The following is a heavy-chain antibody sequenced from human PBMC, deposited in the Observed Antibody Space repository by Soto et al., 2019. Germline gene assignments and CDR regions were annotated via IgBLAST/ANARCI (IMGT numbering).Heavy chain of an antibody. Sequence: DVQLLESGGGLVQPGGSLTLSCAASRFIFSDYAMNWVRQAPGKGLEWVSSIGGGNTDRYYADSVKGRFIISRDNSKNTMYLQMNSLRDDDTAVYSCAQDALSYSGKWGWFDSWGQGTLVTVSS. V-gene: IGHV3-23*01. CDR2: IGGGNTDR. D-gene: IGHD1-26*01. J-gene: IGHJ5*01. CDR3: AQDALSYSGKWGWFDS. CDR1: RFIFSDYA.